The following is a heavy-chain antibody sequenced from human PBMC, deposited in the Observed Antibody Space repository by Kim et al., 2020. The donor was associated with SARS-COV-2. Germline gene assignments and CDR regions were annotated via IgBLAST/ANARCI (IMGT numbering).Heavy chain of an antibody. CDR2: IDPSDSYT. V-gene: IGHV5-10-1*01. D-gene: IGHD6-6*01. CDR3: ARHGVYSSSSFDY. Sequence: GESLKISCKGSGYSFTSYWISWVRQMPGKGLEWMGRIDPSDSYTNYSPSFQGHVTISADKSISTAYLQWSSLKASDTAMYYCARHGVYSSSSFDYWGQGTLVTVSS. CDR1: GYSFTSYW. J-gene: IGHJ4*02.